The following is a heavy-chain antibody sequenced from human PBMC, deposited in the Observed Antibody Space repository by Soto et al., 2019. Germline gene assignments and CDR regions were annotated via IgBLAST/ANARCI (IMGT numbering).Heavy chain of an antibody. D-gene: IGHD3-10*02. CDR2: ISGSGGST. V-gene: IGHV3-23*01. CDR3: SNPYFSWSCSGSYYGPFDY. CDR1: GFTFSSYA. Sequence: EVQLLESGGGLVQPGGSLRLSCAASGFTFSSYAMSWVRQAPGKGLEWVSAISGSGGSTYYADSVKGRFTISRDNSKNQLYLQMDSVRAEDAAVYYCSNPYFSWSCSGSYYGPFDYWGQGTLVTVSS. J-gene: IGHJ4*02.